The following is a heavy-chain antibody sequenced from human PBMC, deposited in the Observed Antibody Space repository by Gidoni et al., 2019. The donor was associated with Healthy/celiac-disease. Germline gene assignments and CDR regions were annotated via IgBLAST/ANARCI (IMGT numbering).Heavy chain of an antibody. CDR2: IYYSGST. V-gene: IGHV4-39*07. J-gene: IGHJ4*02. CDR3: ARGGRDDILTGYYIFDY. Sequence: QLQLQESGPGLVKPSETLSLTCTVSGGSISSSSYYWGWIRQPPGKGLEWIGSIYYSGSTYYNPSLKSRVTISVDTSKNQFSLKLSSVTAADTAVYYCARGGRDDILTGYYIFDYWGQGTLVTVSS. CDR1: GGSISSSSYY. D-gene: IGHD3-9*01.